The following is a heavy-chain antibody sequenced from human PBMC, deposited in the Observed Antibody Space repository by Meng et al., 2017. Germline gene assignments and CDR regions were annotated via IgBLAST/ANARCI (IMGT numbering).Heavy chain of an antibody. CDR1: GGSISSGDYY. D-gene: IGHD4/OR15-4a*01. CDR3: ARRGADYGAFDP. J-gene: IGHJ5*02. Sequence: QVQLQESGPGLVKPSQTLSLTGTVSGGSISSGDYYWSWIRQPPGKGLEWIGYIYYSGSTYYNPSLKSRVIISLDTSKNQFSLKLSSVTAADTAVYYCARRGADYGAFDPWGQGTLVTVSS. V-gene: IGHV4-30-4*01. CDR2: IYYSGST.